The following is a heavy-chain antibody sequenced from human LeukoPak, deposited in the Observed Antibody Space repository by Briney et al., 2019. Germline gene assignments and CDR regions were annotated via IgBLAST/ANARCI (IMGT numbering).Heavy chain of an antibody. V-gene: IGHV3-48*03. J-gene: IGHJ4*02. D-gene: IGHD5-18*01. Sequence: GGSLRLSCAASGFTFSSYEMNWVRQAPGKGLEWVSYISSSGSTIYYADSVKGRFTISRDNAKNSLNLQMNSLRAEDTAVYYCARLGDTAMYWGQGTLVTVSS. CDR1: GFTFSSYE. CDR2: ISSSGSTI. CDR3: ARLGDTAMY.